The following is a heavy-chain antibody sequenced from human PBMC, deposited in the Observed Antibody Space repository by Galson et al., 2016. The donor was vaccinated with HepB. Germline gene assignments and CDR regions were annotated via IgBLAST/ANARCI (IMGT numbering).Heavy chain of an antibody. D-gene: IGHD2-2*01. CDR2: IGPDGSSQ. CDR3: ARDGLYCGSTRCYLDV. Sequence: SLRLSCAASGFTFSNYWINWVRQAPGKGLEWVANIGPDGSSQYYVDSVKGRFTISGDNSKNTLYLQMNSLRAEDTAVYYCARDGLYCGSTRCYLDVWGQGTTVTVSS. J-gene: IGHJ6*02. CDR1: GFTFSNYW. V-gene: IGHV3-7*01.